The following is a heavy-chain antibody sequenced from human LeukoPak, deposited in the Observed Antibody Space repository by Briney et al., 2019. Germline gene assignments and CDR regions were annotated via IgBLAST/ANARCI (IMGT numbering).Heavy chain of an antibody. V-gene: IGHV3-23*01. CDR2: ISGSGGRT. D-gene: IGHD4-23*01. J-gene: IGHJ3*02. CDR3: AKIEVSGNDSDAFDI. CDR1: GFTFSSYA. Sequence: PGGSLRLSCAASGFTFSSYAMTWVRQAPGKGLEWVSAISGSGGRTHYADSVKGRFTISRDKSKNTLYLQMNSLRAEDTAVYYCAKIEVSGNDSDAFDIWGQGTMVTVSS.